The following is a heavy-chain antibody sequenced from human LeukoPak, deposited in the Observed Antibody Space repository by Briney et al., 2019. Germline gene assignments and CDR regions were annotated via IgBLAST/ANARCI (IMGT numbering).Heavy chain of an antibody. Sequence: ASVKVSCKASGYTFTGYYMHWVRQAPGQGLEWTGWINPNSGGTNYAQKFQGRVTMTRDTSISTAYMELSRLRSDDTAVYYCARSDCSSTSCYVGDDWFDPWGQGTLVTVSS. CDR1: GYTFTGYY. J-gene: IGHJ5*02. V-gene: IGHV1-2*02. D-gene: IGHD2-2*01. CDR3: ARSDCSSTSCYVGDDWFDP. CDR2: INPNSGGT.